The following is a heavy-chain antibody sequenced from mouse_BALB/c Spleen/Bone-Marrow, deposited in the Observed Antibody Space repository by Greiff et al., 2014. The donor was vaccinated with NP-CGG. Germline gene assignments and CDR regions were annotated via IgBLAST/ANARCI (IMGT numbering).Heavy chain of an antibody. Sequence: DVKLQESGAELVKPGASVKLSCTASGSNIKDTYMHWVKQRPEQGLEWIGRIDPANGNTKYDPKFQGKATITADTSSNTAYLQLSSLTSEDTAVYYCARYGNYCYAMDYWGQGTSVTVSS. CDR3: ARYGNYCYAMDY. J-gene: IGHJ4*01. V-gene: IGHV14-3*02. CDR2: IDPANGNT. CDR1: GSNIKDTY. D-gene: IGHD2-1*01.